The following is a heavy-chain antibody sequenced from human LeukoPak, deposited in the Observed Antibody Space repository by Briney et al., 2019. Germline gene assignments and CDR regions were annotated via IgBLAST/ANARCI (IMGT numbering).Heavy chain of an antibody. V-gene: IGHV4-34*01. CDR1: GGSFSGYQ. J-gene: IGHJ6*03. CDR2: INPSGRT. CDR3: ARALTFPDFYYYMDV. Sequence: SETLSLSCAVYGGSFSGYQWTWVRQSPGMGLEWIGEINPSGRTNYNPSLKSRVIIPVDTSKNQFSLRLSSGTAADTAIYYCARALTFPDFYYYMDVWGEGTTVTVSS. D-gene: IGHD2/OR15-2a*01.